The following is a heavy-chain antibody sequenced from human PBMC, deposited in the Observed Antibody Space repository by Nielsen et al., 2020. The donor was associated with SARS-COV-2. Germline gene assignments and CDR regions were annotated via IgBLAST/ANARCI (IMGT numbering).Heavy chain of an antibody. CDR1: EGPLSNYA. V-gene: IGHV1-46*01. J-gene: IGHJ4*02. Sequence: ASVKVSCKASEGPLSNYAFSWARQAPGQGLEWMGLINPTNGGTTYAQKFQGRVTMTRDTSTSTVYMELSSLRSDDTAVYYCARDSSGTYRRVDYWGQGTLVTVSS. CDR3: ARDSSGTYRRVDY. D-gene: IGHD3-22*01. CDR2: INPTNGGT.